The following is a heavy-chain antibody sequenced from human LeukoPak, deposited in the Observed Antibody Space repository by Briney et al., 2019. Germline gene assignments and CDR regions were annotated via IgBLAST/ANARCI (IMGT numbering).Heavy chain of an antibody. CDR3: ARVRPPTYMDV. D-gene: IGHD4-17*01. CDR1: GGSFSGYY. J-gene: IGHJ6*03. CDR2: IYTSGST. Sequence: SETLSLTCAVYGGSFSGYYWSWIRQPAGKGLEWIGRIYTSGSTNYNPSLKSRVTISVDTSKNQFSLKLSSVTAADTAVYYCARVRPPTYMDVWGKGTTVTISS. V-gene: IGHV4-59*10.